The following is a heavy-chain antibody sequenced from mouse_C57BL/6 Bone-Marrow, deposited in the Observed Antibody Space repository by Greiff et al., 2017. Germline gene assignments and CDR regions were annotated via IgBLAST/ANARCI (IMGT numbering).Heavy chain of an antibody. Sequence: QVQLQQSGAELARPGASVKMSCKASGYTFTSYTMHWVKQRPGQGLEWIGYINPSSGYTKYNQKFKDKATLTADKSSSTAYMQLSSLTSEDSAVYYCARRRCLLRVYAMDYWGQGTSVTVSS. J-gene: IGHJ4*01. D-gene: IGHD2-3*01. CDR1: GYTFTSYT. V-gene: IGHV1-4*01. CDR3: ARRRCLLRVYAMDY. CDR2: INPSSGYT.